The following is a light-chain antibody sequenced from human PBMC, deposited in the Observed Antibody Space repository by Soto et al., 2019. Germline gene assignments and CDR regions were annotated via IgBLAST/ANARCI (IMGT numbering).Light chain of an antibody. CDR3: QQSYSRLLT. CDR1: QSVLYSSNNKNY. Sequence: DIVMTQSPDSLAVSLGERATINCKSSQSVLYSSNNKNYLAWYQQKPGQPPKLLIYWASTRESGVPDRFSGSGSGTDFTLTISSLQAEDVAVYYCQQSYSRLLTFGGGTKVEIK. J-gene: IGKJ4*01. V-gene: IGKV4-1*01. CDR2: WAS.